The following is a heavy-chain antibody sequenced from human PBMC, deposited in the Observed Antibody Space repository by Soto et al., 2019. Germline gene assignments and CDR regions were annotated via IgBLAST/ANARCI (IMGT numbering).Heavy chain of an antibody. CDR1: GFTFSSYA. CDR3: AKCMTTVTTFPFDV. V-gene: IGHV3-23*01. J-gene: IGHJ3*01. D-gene: IGHD4-17*01. Sequence: EVQLLESGGGLVQPGGSLRLSCAASGFTFSSYAMSWVRQAPGKGLEWVSAISGTGAGTYYADSVKGRFTISRDNSKNTLYLQMNSLRAEDTAVYYCAKCMTTVTTFPFDVWGQGTMVNVSS. CDR2: ISGTGAGT.